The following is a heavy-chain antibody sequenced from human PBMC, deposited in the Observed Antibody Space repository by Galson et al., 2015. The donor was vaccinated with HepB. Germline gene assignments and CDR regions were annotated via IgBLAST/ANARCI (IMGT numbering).Heavy chain of an antibody. V-gene: IGHV3-30*18. D-gene: IGHD4-17*01. Sequence: SLRLSCAASGFTFSSYGMHWVRQAPGKGLEWVAVISYDGSNKYYADSVKGRFTISRDNSKNTLYLQMNSLRAEDTAVYYCAKERYGDLVGYYYYGMDVWGQGTTVTVSS. CDR1: GFTFSSYG. CDR2: ISYDGSNK. CDR3: AKERYGDLVGYYYYGMDV. J-gene: IGHJ6*02.